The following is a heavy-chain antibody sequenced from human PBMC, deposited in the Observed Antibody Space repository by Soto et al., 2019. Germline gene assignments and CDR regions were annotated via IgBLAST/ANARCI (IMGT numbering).Heavy chain of an antibody. CDR1: GYTFTVYY. V-gene: IGHV1-2*02. D-gene: IGHD3-22*01. J-gene: IGHJ4*02. Sequence: GASVKVSCKASGYTFTVYYMHWVRQAPGQGLEWMGWINPKSGGTMYPQKFQGSVTMTTDTSTSTAYMELRSLTSDDTAIYYCARDTYDTTGYPLDYWGQGTLVTVSS. CDR2: INPKSGGT. CDR3: ARDTYDTTGYPLDY.